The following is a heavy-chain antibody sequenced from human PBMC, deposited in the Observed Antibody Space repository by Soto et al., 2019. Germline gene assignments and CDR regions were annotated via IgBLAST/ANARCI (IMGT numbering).Heavy chain of an antibody. D-gene: IGHD2-2*01. V-gene: IGHV3-48*01. CDR3: ARDQIVVIPAFQGYAPDAFDI. CDR1: GFTFSSYN. CDR2: ISSSSSTI. J-gene: IGHJ3*02. Sequence: GGSLRLSCAASGFTFSSYNMNWVRQAPGKGLQWVSYISSSSSTIYYADSVKGRFTISRDNAKNSLYLQMNSLRAEDTAVYYCARDQIVVIPAFQGYAPDAFDIWGQGTMVTVSS.